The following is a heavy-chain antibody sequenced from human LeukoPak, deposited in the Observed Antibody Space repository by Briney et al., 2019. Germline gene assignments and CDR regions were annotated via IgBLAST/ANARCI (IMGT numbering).Heavy chain of an antibody. CDR3: VRGVGVSRFNYLDS. D-gene: IGHD3-22*01. Sequence: GGSLRLSCAASGFTFSSFGMHWVRRAPGKGLEWVAVIWYDASNKYYADSVKGRFTISRDNSKNTLYLQMNSLRDDDTAVYYCVRGVGVSRFNYLDSWGQGTLVIVSS. V-gene: IGHV3-33*01. CDR1: GFTFSSFG. CDR2: IWYDASNK. J-gene: IGHJ4*02.